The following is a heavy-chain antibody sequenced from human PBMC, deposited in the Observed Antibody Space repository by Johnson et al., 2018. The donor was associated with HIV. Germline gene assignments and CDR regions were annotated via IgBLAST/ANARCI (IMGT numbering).Heavy chain of an antibody. CDR1: GFTFKSYT. CDR3: AGPPSGYDFWDGPNIFVV. J-gene: IGHJ3*01. Sequence: QVQLLESGAGVVQPARSLRLSCPASGFTFKSYTVHWVRQAPGQGLEWVAVISYDGTKKNYADSVKCRLTISRDNSKNTLFLQMNSLRPEDTAVYYCAGPPSGYDFWDGPNIFVVWGQGTMVSGAS. V-gene: IGHV3-30-3*01. D-gene: IGHD3-3*01. CDR2: ISYDGTKK.